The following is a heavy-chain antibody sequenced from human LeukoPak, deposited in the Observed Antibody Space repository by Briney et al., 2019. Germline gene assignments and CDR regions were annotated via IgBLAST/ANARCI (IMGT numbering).Heavy chain of an antibody. CDR1: GGSISSHY. Sequence: SETLSLTCTVSGGSISSHYWHWTRQPPGKGLAGLGYIYYCGTTTYNPSIKSRVTTSVDTSNNQFSLKLSSVTAADTAVYYCARGVYIAAAQYGYWGQGALVTVSS. CDR3: ARGVYIAAAQYGY. V-gene: IGHV4-59*11. J-gene: IGHJ4*02. CDR2: IYYCGTT. D-gene: IGHD6-13*01.